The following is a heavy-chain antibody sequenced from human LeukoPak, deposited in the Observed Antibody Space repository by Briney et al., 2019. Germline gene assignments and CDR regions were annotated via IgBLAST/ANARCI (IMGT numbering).Heavy chain of an antibody. D-gene: IGHD6-6*01. Sequence: GGSLRLSCGASGFTFSRYWMNWVRQAPGTGLEWVANIGQDGSKEHYVDSVKGRFTISRDNAKNSLFLQMNNLRGEDTAIYYCAGDISSSGGLEYWGLGTLVTVSS. CDR3: AGDISSSGGLEY. CDR2: IGQDGSKE. J-gene: IGHJ4*02. CDR1: GFTFSRYW. V-gene: IGHV3-7*04.